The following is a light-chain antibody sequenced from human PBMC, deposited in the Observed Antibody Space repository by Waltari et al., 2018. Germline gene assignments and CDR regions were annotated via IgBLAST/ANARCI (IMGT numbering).Light chain of an antibody. J-gene: IGLJ3*02. CDR1: TGAVPSGYY. V-gene: IGLV7-43*01. CDR2: STN. Sequence: QTVVTQEPSLTVSPGGTVTLTCASSTGAVPSGYYPTWFQQRHGQAPRALIYSTNNKHSCTPARFLGSLPGGKAALTLSGVRPEDEAEYYCLLYYGGVWVFGGGTKLTVL. CDR3: LLYYGGVWV.